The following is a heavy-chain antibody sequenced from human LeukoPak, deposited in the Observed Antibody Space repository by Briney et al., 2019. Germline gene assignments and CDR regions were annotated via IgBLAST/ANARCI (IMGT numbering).Heavy chain of an antibody. Sequence: GGSLRLSCAASGFTFSSSGMHWVRQAPGKGLEGVAFIWHDGSSKFYGDPVKGRFTISRDNSKNTLYLEMNNLRAEDTAIYYCAKDGAYCTTASCIDYWGQGTLVTVSS. CDR2: IWHDGSSK. V-gene: IGHV3-30*02. CDR1: GFTFSSSG. D-gene: IGHD2-2*01. J-gene: IGHJ4*02. CDR3: AKDGAYCTTASCIDY.